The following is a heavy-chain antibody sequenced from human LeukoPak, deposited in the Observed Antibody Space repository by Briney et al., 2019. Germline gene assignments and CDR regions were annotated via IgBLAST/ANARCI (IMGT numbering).Heavy chain of an antibody. V-gene: IGHV1-18*04. CDR1: GYIFTTYS. D-gene: IGHD1-1*01. CDR3: AIDRPSAIGTTARFDP. J-gene: IGHJ5*02. CDR2: ISTYSGNI. Sequence: GASVKVSCKASGYIFTTYSISWVRQAPGQGLEWMGCISTYSGNINYAQKFQGRVTMTTDTSTSTAYMELRSLRSDDTAMYYCAIDRPSAIGTTARFDPWGQGTLVAVSS.